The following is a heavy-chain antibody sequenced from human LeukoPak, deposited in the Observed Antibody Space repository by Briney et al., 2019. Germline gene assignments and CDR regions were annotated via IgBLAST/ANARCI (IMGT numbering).Heavy chain of an antibody. CDR3: AREGSSGYYKAPLDY. CDR1: GFTFSSYA. V-gene: IGHV3-23*01. Sequence: GESLRLSCAASGFTFSSYAMSWVRQAPGKGLEWVSAISGSGGSTYYADSVKGRFIISRDNSKNTLYLQMNGLRAEDTAVYYCAREGSSGYYKAPLDYWGQGTLVTVSS. J-gene: IGHJ4*02. CDR2: ISGSGGST. D-gene: IGHD3-22*01.